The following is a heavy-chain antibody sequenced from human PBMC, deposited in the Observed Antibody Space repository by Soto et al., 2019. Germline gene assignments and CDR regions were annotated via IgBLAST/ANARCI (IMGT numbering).Heavy chain of an antibody. CDR2: ISAYNGNT. J-gene: IGHJ6*03. Sequence: QVPLVQSGAEVKKPGASVKVSCKASGYTFTSYGISWVRQAPGQGLEWMGWISAYNGNTNYAQKLQGRVTMTTDTSTSTAYIELRSLRSDDTAVYYCARRTMYNGNYVPNPEFYYYYMDVWGKGTTVTVSS. CDR3: ARRTMYNGNYVPNPEFYYYYMDV. V-gene: IGHV1-18*01. D-gene: IGHD1-7*01. CDR1: GYTFTSYG.